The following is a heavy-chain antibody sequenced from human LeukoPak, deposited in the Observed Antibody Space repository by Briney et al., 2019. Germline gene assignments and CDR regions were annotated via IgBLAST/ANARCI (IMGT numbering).Heavy chain of an antibody. CDR2: INSDGSST. Sequence: PGGSLRLSCAASGFTFSSYWMHWVRQAPGKGLVWVSRINSDGSSTSCADSVKGRFTISRDNAKNTLYLQMNSLRAEDTAVYYCATSSYYYDSSGYYGFDYWGQGTLVTVSS. D-gene: IGHD3-22*01. CDR1: GFTFSSYW. CDR3: ATSSYYYDSSGYYGFDY. J-gene: IGHJ4*02. V-gene: IGHV3-74*01.